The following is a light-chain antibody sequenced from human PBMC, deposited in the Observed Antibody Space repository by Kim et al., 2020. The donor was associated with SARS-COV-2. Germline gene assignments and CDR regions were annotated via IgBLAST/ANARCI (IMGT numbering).Light chain of an antibody. CDR2: SNN. J-gene: IGLJ3*02. CDR1: SSNIGAGYD. CDR3: QSYDSSVVVWV. Sequence: QSVLTQPPSVSGAPGQGVTISCTGSSSNIGAGYDVHWYQQLPGTAPKLLIYSNNIRPSGVPDRISGSKSGTSASLTITGLQAEDEADYYCQSYDSSVVVWVFGGGTQLTVL. V-gene: IGLV1-40*01.